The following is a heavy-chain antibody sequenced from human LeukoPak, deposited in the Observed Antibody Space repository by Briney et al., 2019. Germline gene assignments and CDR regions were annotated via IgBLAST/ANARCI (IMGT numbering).Heavy chain of an antibody. V-gene: IGHV4-4*07. D-gene: IGHD3-10*01. Sequence: SETPSLTCTVSGGSISSYYWSWIRQPAGQGLEWIGRIYTSGSTSHNPSLKSRVTMSVDTSKNQFSLKLSSVTAADTAVYYCARDRQKYYGSGSYSKGWFDPWGQGTLVTVSS. CDR2: IYTSGST. J-gene: IGHJ5*02. CDR1: GGSISSYY. CDR3: ARDRQKYYGSGSYSKGWFDP.